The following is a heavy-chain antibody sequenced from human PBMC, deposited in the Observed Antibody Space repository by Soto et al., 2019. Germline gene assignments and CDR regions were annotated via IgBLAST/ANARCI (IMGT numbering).Heavy chain of an antibody. J-gene: IGHJ6*02. CDR1: GFTFSSYW. CDR2: INSDGSST. Sequence: PGGSLRLSCAASGFTFSSYWMHWVRQAPGKWLVWVSRINSDGSSTSYADSVKGRFTISRDNAKNTLYLQMNSLRAEDTAVYYCARDRPDVVVVPAADYYYYGMDVWGQGTTVTVS. V-gene: IGHV3-74*01. CDR3: ARDRPDVVVVPAADYYYYGMDV. D-gene: IGHD2-2*01.